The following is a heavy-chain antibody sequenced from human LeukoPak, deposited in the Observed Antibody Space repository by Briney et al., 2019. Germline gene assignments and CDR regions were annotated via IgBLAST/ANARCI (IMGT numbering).Heavy chain of an antibody. D-gene: IGHD3-3*01. CDR3: ARGGDFWSGYYNGY. V-gene: IGHV3-66*01. J-gene: IGHJ4*02. CDR2: IYSGGST. Sequence: PGGSLRLSCAASGFTVSSNYMSWVRQAPGEGLEWVSVIYSGGSTYYADSVKGRFTISRDNSKNTLYLQMNSLRAEDTAVYYCARGGDFWSGYYNGYWGQGTLVTVSS. CDR1: GFTVSSNY.